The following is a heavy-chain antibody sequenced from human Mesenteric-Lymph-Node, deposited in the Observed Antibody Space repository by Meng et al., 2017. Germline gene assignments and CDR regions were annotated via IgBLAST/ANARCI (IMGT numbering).Heavy chain of an antibody. D-gene: IGHD5-24*01. V-gene: IGHV3-33*01. CDR2: IWYDGSNK. Sequence: GESLKISCAASGFTFSSYGMHWVRQAPGKGLEWVAVIWYDGSNKYYADSVKGRFTISRDNAKNSLYLQMNSLRAEDTAVYYCARGPGWLQPYYYYYYGMDVWGQGTTVTVSS. J-gene: IGHJ6*02. CDR1: GFTFSSYG. CDR3: ARGPGWLQPYYYYYYGMDV.